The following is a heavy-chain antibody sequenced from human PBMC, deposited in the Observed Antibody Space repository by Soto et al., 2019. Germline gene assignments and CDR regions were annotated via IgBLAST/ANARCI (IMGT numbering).Heavy chain of an antibody. CDR3: ARGATAVTTVGDY. CDR1: GFKFRSYN. CDR2: ISPRGGDI. Sequence: EVQLVASGGGLVQPGGSLRLSCAASGFKFRSYNMNWVRQAPGTGLEWLSYISPRGGDIYSPDSVKGRFTISRDNPKTLLYLEMTRLRDEDTGMYICARGATAVTTVGDYWGQGTRVSVSS. J-gene: IGHJ4*02. D-gene: IGHD4-17*01. V-gene: IGHV3-48*02.